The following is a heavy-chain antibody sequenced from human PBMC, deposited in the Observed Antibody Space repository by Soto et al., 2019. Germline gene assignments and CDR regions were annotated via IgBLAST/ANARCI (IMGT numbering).Heavy chain of an antibody. CDR1: GGSLSSGAYY. J-gene: IGHJ5*02. Sequence: SETLSLTCTVSGGSLSSGAYYWSWIRQHPGKGLEWIGYIYYSGSTYYNPSLESRVAISLDTSKNQFSLSLNFVTAADTAVYYCARGRGYSYGLDPWGQGSLVTVSS. V-gene: IGHV4-30-4*08. CDR2: IYYSGST. CDR3: ARGRGYSYGLDP. D-gene: IGHD5-18*01.